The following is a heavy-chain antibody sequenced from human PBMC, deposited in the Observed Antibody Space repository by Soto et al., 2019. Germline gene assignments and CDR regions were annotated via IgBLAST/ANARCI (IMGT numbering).Heavy chain of an antibody. J-gene: IGHJ4*02. D-gene: IGHD5-12*01. CDR1: GGTFSSYA. CDR3: VHRRDGYNSAFFDY. CDR2: IIRIFHTP. Sequence: SVKVSCKASGGTFSSYAFSWVRQAPGQGLEWMGGIIRIFHTPTYAQKFQGRVTITADESTSTAYMELITLRSDNTAVYYCVHRRDGYNSAFFDYWGQGTLVTVSS. V-gene: IGHV1-69*13.